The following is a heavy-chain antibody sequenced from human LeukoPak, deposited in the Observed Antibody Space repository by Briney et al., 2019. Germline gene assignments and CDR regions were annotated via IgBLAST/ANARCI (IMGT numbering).Heavy chain of an antibody. V-gene: IGHV4-38-2*02. CDR3: ARGTMVRGVRGRYGARGDY. J-gene: IGHJ4*02. Sequence: SETLSLTCTVSGYSISSGYYWGWIRQPPGKGLEWIGRIYHSGSTYYNPSLKSRVTITVDTSKNQFSLKLSSVTAADTAVYYCARGTMVRGVRGRYGARGDYWGQGTLVTVSS. CDR1: GYSISSGYY. CDR2: IYHSGST. D-gene: IGHD3-10*01.